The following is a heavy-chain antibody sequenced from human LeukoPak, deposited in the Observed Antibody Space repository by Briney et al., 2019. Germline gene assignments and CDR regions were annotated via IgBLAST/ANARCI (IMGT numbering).Heavy chain of an antibody. D-gene: IGHD3-10*01. CDR3: AKVPYSDYGSGRPPFMDV. Sequence: SGGSLRLSCAASGFTFSNYAMSWVRQAPGKGLEWVSTISDRGDNTYYADSVKGRFTISRDNSDNTLYLQMDSLRVEDTAIHYCAKVPYSDYGSGRPPFMDVWGQGTTVVVSS. V-gene: IGHV3-23*01. J-gene: IGHJ6*02. CDR2: ISDRGDNT. CDR1: GFTFSNYA.